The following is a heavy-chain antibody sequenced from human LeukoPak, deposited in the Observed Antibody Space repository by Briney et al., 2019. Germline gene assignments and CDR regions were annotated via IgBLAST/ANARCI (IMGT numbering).Heavy chain of an antibody. CDR1: GFTFSSYW. D-gene: IGHD5-18*01. Sequence: PGGSLRLSCAASGFTFSSYWMSWVRQAPGKGLEWVANIKQDGSEKYYVDSVKGQFTISRDNAKNSLYLQMNSLRAEDTAVYYCARERRIQLKTEGDYWGQGTLVTVSS. CDR2: IKQDGSEK. J-gene: IGHJ4*02. V-gene: IGHV3-7*01. CDR3: ARERRIQLKTEGDY.